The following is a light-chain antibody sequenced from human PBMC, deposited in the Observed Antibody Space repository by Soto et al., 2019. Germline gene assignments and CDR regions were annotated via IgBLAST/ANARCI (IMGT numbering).Light chain of an antibody. CDR2: GAS. CDR1: QSVSSSY. Sequence: EIVLTQSPGTLFLSPGERATLSCRASQSVSSSYLAWYQQKPGQAPRLLIYGASSRATGIPDRFSGSGSGTDFTLTISRLEPEDFAVYYCQQYGSSPFACGPGTKVDIK. V-gene: IGKV3-20*01. CDR3: QQYGSSPFA. J-gene: IGKJ3*01.